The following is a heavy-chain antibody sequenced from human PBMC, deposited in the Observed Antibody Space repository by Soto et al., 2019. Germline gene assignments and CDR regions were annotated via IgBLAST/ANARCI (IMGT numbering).Heavy chain of an antibody. J-gene: IGHJ4*02. CDR1: GFTFSHYG. CDR3: ARYSGKYQGPIDY. D-gene: IGHD1-26*01. V-gene: IGHV3-30*03. Sequence: QVQLVESGGGAVQPGRPLRLSCAASGFTFSHYGIHWVRQAPGKGLEWLAVISYDGSNKHYADSVKGRFTVSRDNSKNTLYLQMNSLRAEDTAVYFCARYSGKYQGPIDYWGQGTLVTVSS. CDR2: ISYDGSNK.